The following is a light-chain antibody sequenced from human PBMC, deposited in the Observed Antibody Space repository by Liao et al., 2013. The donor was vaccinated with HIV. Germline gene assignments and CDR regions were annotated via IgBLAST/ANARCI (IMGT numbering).Light chain of an antibody. J-gene: IGLJ1*01. V-gene: IGLV3-1*01. CDR1: KLGDKY. CDR2: QDS. CDR3: LAWDGDTAV. Sequence: SYELTQPPSVAVSPGQTVSITCSGHKLGDKYAFWYQQRPGQSPVLVIYQDSKRPSGIPERFSGSNSDNTPTLTVSGTQAVDEADYFCLAWDGDTAVFGTGTRVTVL.